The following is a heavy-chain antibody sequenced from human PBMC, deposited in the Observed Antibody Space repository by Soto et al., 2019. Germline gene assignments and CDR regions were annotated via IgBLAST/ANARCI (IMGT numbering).Heavy chain of an antibody. V-gene: IGHV4-4*02. J-gene: IGHJ6*02. CDR3: ASDQKKGYYYYGMDV. CDR2: IYHSGST. CDR1: GGSLSSSNW. Sequence: SETLSLTCAVSGGSLSSSNWWSWVRPPPGKGLEWIGEIYHSGSTNYNPSLKSRVTISVDKSKNQFSLKLSSVTAADTAVYYCASDQKKGYYYYGMDVWGQGTTVTVSS.